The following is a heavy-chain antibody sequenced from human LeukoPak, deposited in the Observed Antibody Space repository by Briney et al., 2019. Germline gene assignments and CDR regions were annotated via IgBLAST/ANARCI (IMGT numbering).Heavy chain of an antibody. V-gene: IGHV1-18*01. CDR1: GYTFTSYA. Sequence: ASVKVSCKASGYTFTSYAISWVRQAPGQGLEWMGWISTNNGNTNYAQRLQGRVTMTTDTSTSTAYMELRSLRSDDTAVYYCARFSKVYMGAFDIWGQGTMVTVSS. CDR2: ISTNNGNT. CDR3: ARFSKVYMGAFDI. J-gene: IGHJ3*02. D-gene: IGHD5/OR15-5a*01.